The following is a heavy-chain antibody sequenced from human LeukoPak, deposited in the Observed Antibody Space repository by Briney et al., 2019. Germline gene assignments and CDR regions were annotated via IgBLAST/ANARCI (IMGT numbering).Heavy chain of an antibody. Sequence: PSETLSLTCDVSGYSINSGYYWGWIRPPPGKGLEWIASIYHSGSTNYNPSLKNRVTISVDTSKNQFSLRLSSVTAADTAVYYCARVGEAVVVPAATRQVRYFDYWGQGTLVTVSS. CDR2: IYHSGST. D-gene: IGHD2-2*01. J-gene: IGHJ4*02. V-gene: IGHV4-38-2*01. CDR1: GYSINSGYY. CDR3: ARVGEAVVVPAATRQVRYFDY.